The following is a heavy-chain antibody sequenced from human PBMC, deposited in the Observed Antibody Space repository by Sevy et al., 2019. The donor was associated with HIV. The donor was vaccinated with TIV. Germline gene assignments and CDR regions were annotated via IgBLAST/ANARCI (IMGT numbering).Heavy chain of an antibody. CDR2: ISYDGSNK. V-gene: IGHV3-30-3*01. CDR1: GFTFSSYA. D-gene: IGHD4-17*01. Sequence: GGSLRLSCAASGFTFSSYAMHWVRQAPGKGLEWVAVISYDGSNKYYADSVKGRFTISRDNSKNTLYLQMNSLRAEDTAVYYCARHRSPYGDYANGSFDYWGQGTLVTVSS. J-gene: IGHJ4*02. CDR3: ARHRSPYGDYANGSFDY.